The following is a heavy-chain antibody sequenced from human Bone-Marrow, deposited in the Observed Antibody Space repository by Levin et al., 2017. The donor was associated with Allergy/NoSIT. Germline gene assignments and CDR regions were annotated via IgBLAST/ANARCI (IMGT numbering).Heavy chain of an antibody. CDR2: IYYSGST. D-gene: IGHD6-13*01. Sequence: SETLSLTCTVSGGSISSYYWSWIRQPPGKGLEWIGYIYYSGSTNYNPSLKSRVTISVDTSKNQFSLKLSSVTAADTAVYYCARGLLAAASKYDAFDIWGQGTMVTVSS. V-gene: IGHV4-59*01. CDR3: ARGLLAAASKYDAFDI. J-gene: IGHJ3*02. CDR1: GGSISSYY.